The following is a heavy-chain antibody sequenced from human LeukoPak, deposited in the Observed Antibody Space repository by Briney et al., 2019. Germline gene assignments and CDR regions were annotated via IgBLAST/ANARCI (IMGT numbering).Heavy chain of an antibody. CDR1: GYTFTSYG. CDR3: ATGSSSHHYYDSSGYYFDY. V-gene: IGHV1-69*05. Sequence: SVKVSCKASGYTFTSYGISWVRQAPGQGLEWMGGIIPIFGTANYAQKFQGRVTITTDESTSTAYMELSSLRSEDTAVYYCATGSSSHHYYDSSGYYFDYWGQGTLVTVSS. CDR2: IIPIFGTA. D-gene: IGHD3-22*01. J-gene: IGHJ4*02.